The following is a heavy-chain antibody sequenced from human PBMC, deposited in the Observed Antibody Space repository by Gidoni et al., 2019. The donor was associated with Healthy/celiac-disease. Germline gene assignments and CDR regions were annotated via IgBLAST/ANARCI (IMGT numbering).Heavy chain of an antibody. CDR2: IRSKAYGGTT. CDR1: GFPFVAYA. Sequence: EVQLVESGGGLVQPGRSMRLSCTASGFPFVAYAISWVRQDPGKGREVVGFIRSKAYGGTTEYAASVKGRFTISRDDSKSIAYLQMNSLKTEDTAVYYCTTNWNDPYWGQGTLVTVSS. V-gene: IGHV3-49*04. CDR3: TTNWNDPY. D-gene: IGHD1-20*01. J-gene: IGHJ4*02.